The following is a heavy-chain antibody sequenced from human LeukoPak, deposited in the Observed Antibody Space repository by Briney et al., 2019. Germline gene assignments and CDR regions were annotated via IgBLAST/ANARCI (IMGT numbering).Heavy chain of an antibody. CDR3: ARMGMNCSSASCYFYFQH. D-gene: IGHD2-2*01. CDR2: INPSGGST. V-gene: IGHV1-46*01. Sequence: ASVKVSCKASGYTFTTYYIHWVRQAPGQGLEWMGVINPSGGSTSYAQKFQGRVTMTTDTSTSTVYMELSSLRSDDTAVYYCARMGMNCSSASCYFYFQHWGQGTLVTVSS. CDR1: GYTFTTYY. J-gene: IGHJ1*01.